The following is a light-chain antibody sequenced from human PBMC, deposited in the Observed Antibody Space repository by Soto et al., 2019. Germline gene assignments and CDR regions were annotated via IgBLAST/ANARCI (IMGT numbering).Light chain of an antibody. CDR2: EVS. Sequence: QSALTQPRSVSGSPGQSVTISCTGTSSDVGVYNYVSWYQQHPGKAPKVLISEVSNRPSGVSNRFSGSKSGNTASLTISGLQAEDEADYYCNSYATGNTRVFGTGTKVTVL. V-gene: IGLV2-11*01. J-gene: IGLJ1*01. CDR1: SSDVGVYNY. CDR3: NSYATGNTRV.